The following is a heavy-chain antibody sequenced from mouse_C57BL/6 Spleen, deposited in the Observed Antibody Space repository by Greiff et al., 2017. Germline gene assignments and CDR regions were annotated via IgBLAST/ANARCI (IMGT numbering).Heavy chain of an antibody. CDR3: ARRGTTVVVPEDFDY. J-gene: IGHJ2*01. CDR2: IDPSDSYT. D-gene: IGHD1-1*01. V-gene: IGHV1-69*01. Sequence: QVQLQQPGTELVKPGASVKLSCKASGYTFTSYWMHWVKQRPGQGLEWIGEIDPSDSYTNYNQKFKGKSTLTVDKSSSTAYMQLSSLTSEDSAVYYCARRGTTVVVPEDFDYWGQGTTLTVSS. CDR1: GYTFTSYW.